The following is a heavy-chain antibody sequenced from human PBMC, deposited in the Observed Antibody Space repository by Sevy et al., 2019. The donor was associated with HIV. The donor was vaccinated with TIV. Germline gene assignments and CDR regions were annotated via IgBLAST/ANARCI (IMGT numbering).Heavy chain of an antibody. Sequence: GGSLRLSCAGSGFTFGSYMMNWVRQAPGRGLEWMSRFSRTGGNTEYGDSAKGRFTISRDNSKNTVYLQMKDLRAEDTALYYCVKEGRDDFNPYLDFWGQGILVTVSS. CDR2: FSRTGGNT. CDR3: VKEGRDDFNPYLDF. CDR1: GFTFGSYM. D-gene: IGHD3-10*01. J-gene: IGHJ4*02. V-gene: IGHV3-23*01.